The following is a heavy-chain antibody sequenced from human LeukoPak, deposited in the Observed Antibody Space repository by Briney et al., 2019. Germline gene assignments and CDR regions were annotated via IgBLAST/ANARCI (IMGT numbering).Heavy chain of an antibody. V-gene: IGHV1-58*02. J-gene: IGHJ3*02. CDR1: GFTFTSSA. CDR2: IVVGSGNT. D-gene: IGHD7-27*01. CDR3: AAGAESGDDAFDI. Sequence: GASVKVSCKASGFTFTSSAMQWVRQARGQGLEWIGWIVVGSGNTNYAQKFQERVTITRDMSTSTAYMELSSLRSEDTAVYYCAAGAESGDDAFDIWGQGTMVTVSS.